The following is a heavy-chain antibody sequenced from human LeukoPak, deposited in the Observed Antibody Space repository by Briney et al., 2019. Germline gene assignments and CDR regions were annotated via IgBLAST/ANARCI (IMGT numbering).Heavy chain of an antibody. CDR2: INPNSGGA. CDR3: ARVPPGYSNYDWFDP. Sequence: ASVKVSCKASGYTFTGYYMHWVRQAPGQGLEWMRRINPNSGGANYAQKFQGRVTMTRDTSISTAYMELSRLRSDDTAVYYCARVPPGYSNYDWFDPWGQGTLVTVSS. D-gene: IGHD4-11*01. CDR1: GYTFTGYY. J-gene: IGHJ5*02. V-gene: IGHV1-2*06.